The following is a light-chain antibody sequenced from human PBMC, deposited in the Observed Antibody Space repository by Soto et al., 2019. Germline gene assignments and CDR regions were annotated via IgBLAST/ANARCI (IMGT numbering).Light chain of an antibody. CDR2: GAS. CDR1: QSVSYNY. J-gene: IGKJ5*01. CDR3: QQRSNWPWT. V-gene: IGKV3-11*01. Sequence: ESLLTQSPGTLSLSRGERATLSCRASQSVSYNYLAWYQQKPGQAPRLLIYGASNRATGIPARFSGSGSGTDFTLTISSLEPEDFAVYYCQQRSNWPWTFGQGTRLEIK.